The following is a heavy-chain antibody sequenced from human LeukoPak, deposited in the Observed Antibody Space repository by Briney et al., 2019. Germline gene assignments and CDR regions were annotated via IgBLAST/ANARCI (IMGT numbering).Heavy chain of an antibody. CDR3: ARDPYSSSWYNWFDP. D-gene: IGHD6-13*01. CDR1: GYTFTSYD. Sequence: ASVKVSCKASGYTFTSYDINWVRQATGQGLEWMGWMSPNSGNTGYAQKFQGRVTMTRNTSISTAYMELSSLRSEDTAVYYCARDPYSSSWYNWFDPWGQGTLVTVSS. V-gene: IGHV1-8*01. CDR2: MSPNSGNT. J-gene: IGHJ5*02.